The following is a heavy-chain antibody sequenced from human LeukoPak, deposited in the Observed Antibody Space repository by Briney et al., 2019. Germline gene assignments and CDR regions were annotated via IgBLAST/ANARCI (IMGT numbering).Heavy chain of an antibody. CDR2: INHSGSP. V-gene: IGHV4-34*01. CDR3: ARDLSDYYGSGSYRPIDAFDI. Sequence: SETLSLTCAVYGGSFSGYYWIWIRQPPGKGLEWSGEINHSGSPNYNPSLKSRVTISIDTSKNQFSLKLSPVTAADTAVYYCARDLSDYYGSGSYRPIDAFDIWGQGTMVTVSS. J-gene: IGHJ3*02. CDR1: GGSFSGYY. D-gene: IGHD3-10*01.